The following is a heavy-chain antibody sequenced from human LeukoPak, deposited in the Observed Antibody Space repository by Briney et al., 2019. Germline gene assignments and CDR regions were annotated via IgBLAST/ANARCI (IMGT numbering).Heavy chain of an antibody. CDR3: ASLGIAVAGKFDY. CDR2: ISWNSGSI. CDR1: GFTFDDYA. D-gene: IGHD6-19*01. J-gene: IGHJ4*02. V-gene: IGHV3-9*01. Sequence: GGSLRLSCAASGFTFDDYAMHWVRQAPGKGLEWVSGISWNSGSIGYADSVKGRFTISRDNAKNSLYLQMNSLRAEDTAVYYCASLGIAVAGKFDYWGQGTLVTVSS.